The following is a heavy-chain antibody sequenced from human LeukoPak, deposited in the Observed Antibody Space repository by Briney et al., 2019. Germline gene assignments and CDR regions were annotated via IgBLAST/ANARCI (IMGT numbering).Heavy chain of an antibody. CDR3: AKGGKWDVTPFDY. V-gene: IGHV3-23*01. D-gene: IGHD1-26*01. J-gene: IGHJ4*02. CDR2: ISGGGGST. CDR1: GFTFTSYS. Sequence: GSLRLSCAASGFTFTSYSMNWVRQAPGKGLEWVSTISGGGGSTYYADSVKGRFTISGDNSKNTLYLQVNSLRAEDMAVYYCAKGGKWDVTPFDYWGQGTLVTVSS.